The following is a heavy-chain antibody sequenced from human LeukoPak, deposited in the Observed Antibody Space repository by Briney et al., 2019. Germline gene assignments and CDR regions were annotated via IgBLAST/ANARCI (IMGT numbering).Heavy chain of an antibody. Sequence: PSETLSLTCTVSGGSISSYYWNWIRQPPGKGLEWIGYIYYSGSTNYNPSLKSRVTISVDASKTQFSLTLSSVTAADTAVYYCARGDDFWSGQYYFDYWGQGTLVTVSS. CDR2: IYYSGST. D-gene: IGHD3-3*01. CDR3: ARGDDFWSGQYYFDY. V-gene: IGHV4-59*08. CDR1: GGSISSYY. J-gene: IGHJ4*02.